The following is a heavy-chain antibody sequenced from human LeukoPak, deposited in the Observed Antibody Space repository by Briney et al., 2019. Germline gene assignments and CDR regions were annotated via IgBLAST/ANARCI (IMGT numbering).Heavy chain of an antibody. J-gene: IGHJ1*01. CDR1: GVSISSGDYY. Sequence: PSETLSLTCTVSGVSISSGDYYWSWIRQPPGKGLEWIGYIYYSGSTYYNPSLKSRVTISVDTSKNQFSLKLSSVTAADTAVYYCARATLVAQTEYFQHWGQGTLVTVSS. CDR2: IYYSGST. CDR3: ARATLVAQTEYFQH. D-gene: IGHD6-6*01. V-gene: IGHV4-30-4*01.